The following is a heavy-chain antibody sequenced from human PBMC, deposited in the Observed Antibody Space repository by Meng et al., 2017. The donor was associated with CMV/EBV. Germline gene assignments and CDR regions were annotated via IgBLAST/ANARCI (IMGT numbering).Heavy chain of an antibody. CDR1: GYTFTTYG. Sequence: SCTASGYTFTTYGIRWVRQAPGQSLEWMGWISAHNCNIDYAQKFQGRVTMTTDTSTSTTYMELRGLRSDDTAVYYCARDRYSRYVDYWGQGTLVTVSS. V-gene: IGHV1-18*01. J-gene: IGHJ4*02. CDR2: ISAHNCNI. CDR3: ARDRYSRYVDY. D-gene: IGHD3-9*01.